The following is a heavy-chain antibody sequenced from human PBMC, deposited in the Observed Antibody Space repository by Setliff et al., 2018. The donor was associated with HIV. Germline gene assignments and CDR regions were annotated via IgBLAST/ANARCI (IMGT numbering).Heavy chain of an antibody. D-gene: IGHD1-26*01. J-gene: IGHJ4*02. CDR2: MSPGGGIK. CDR1: GFTDTYYY. V-gene: IGHV3-30*03. Sequence: GGSLGLSCAASGFTDTYYYMRWVRQAPGKGLEWVAVMSPGGGIKICADSVKGRFTISRDNSRNTLFLQMNNLRPEDTATYYCVRDPIEGSPDYFDYWGQGALVTVSS. CDR3: VRDPIEGSPDYFDY.